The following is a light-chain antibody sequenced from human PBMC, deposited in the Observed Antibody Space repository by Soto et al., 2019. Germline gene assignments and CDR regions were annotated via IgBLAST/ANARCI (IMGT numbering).Light chain of an antibody. CDR1: QGIRND. J-gene: IGKJ1*01. Sequence: AIQMTQSPSSLSASVGDRVTITCRASQGIRNDLGWYQQKPGKAPKLLIYAASSLQSGVPSRFSGSGSGTDFTLTISILQPEDFATYYCLLDYNYPRTFCQGTKVEIK. V-gene: IGKV1-6*01. CDR3: LLDYNYPRT. CDR2: AAS.